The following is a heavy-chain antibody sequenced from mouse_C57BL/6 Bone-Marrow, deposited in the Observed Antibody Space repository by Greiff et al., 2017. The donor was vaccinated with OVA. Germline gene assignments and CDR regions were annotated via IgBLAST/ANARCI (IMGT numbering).Heavy chain of an antibody. J-gene: IGHJ3*01. Sequence: QVQLQQPGAELVRPGTSVKLSCKASGYTFTSYWMHWVKQRPGQGLEWIGVIDPSDSYTNYNQKFKGKATLTVDTSSSTAYMQLNSLTSEDSAVYYCASAVFAYWGQGTLVTVSA. CDR3: ASAVFAY. CDR1: GYTFTSYW. CDR2: IDPSDSYT. V-gene: IGHV1-59*01.